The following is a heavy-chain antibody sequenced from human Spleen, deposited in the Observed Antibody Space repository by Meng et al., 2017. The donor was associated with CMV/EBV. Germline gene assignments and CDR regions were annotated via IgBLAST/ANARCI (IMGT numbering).Heavy chain of an antibody. Sequence: GESLKISCAASGFTVSSNYMSWVRQAPGKGLEWVSVIYSGGSTYYADSVKGRFTISRDNAKNSLYLQMNSLRAEDTAVYYCASGYYDFWSGYGGNYYYYGMDVWGQGTTVTVSS. D-gene: IGHD3-3*01. V-gene: IGHV3-66*01. CDR3: ASGYYDFWSGYGGNYYYYGMDV. J-gene: IGHJ6*02. CDR2: IYSGGST. CDR1: GFTVSSNY.